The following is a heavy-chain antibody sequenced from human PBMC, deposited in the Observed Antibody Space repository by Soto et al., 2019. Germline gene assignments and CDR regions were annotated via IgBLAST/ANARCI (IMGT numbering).Heavy chain of an antibody. CDR1: GGTFSSYA. D-gene: IGHD6-13*01. J-gene: IGHJ6*02. Sequence: QVQLVQSGAEVKKPGSSVKVSCKASGGTFSSYAISWVRQAPGQGLEWMGGIIPIFGSANYAQKFQGRVTITADESTSTAYMELSSLRSEDTAVYYCAVGSSSWSCNYYYGMDVWGQGTTVTVSS. CDR3: AVGSSSWSCNYYYGMDV. CDR2: IIPIFGSA. V-gene: IGHV1-69*01.